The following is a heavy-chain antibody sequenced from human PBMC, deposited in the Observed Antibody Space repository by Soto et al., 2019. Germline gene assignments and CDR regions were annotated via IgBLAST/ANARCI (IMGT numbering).Heavy chain of an antibody. CDR3: ARVASGGNCSGGSCYSFRHFSSFDY. CDR1: GGSFSGYY. Sequence: PSETLSLTCAVYGGSFSGYYWSWIRQPPGKGLEWIGEINHSGSTNYNPSLKSRVTISVDTSKNQFSLKLSSVTAADTAVYYCARVASGGNCSGGSCYSFRHFSSFDYWGQGTLVTVSS. J-gene: IGHJ4*02. V-gene: IGHV4-34*01. D-gene: IGHD2-15*01. CDR2: INHSGST.